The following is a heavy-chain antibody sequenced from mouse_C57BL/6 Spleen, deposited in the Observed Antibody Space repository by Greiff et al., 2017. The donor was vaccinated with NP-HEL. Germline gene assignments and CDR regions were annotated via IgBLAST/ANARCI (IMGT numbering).Heavy chain of an antibody. J-gene: IGHJ3*01. CDR1: GYTFTDYY. CDR2: INPNNGGT. D-gene: IGHD2-4*01. Sequence: EVQLQQSGPELVKPGASVKISCKASGYTFTDYYMNWVKQSHGKSLEWIGDINPNNGGTSYNQKFKGKATLTVDKSSSTAYMELRSLTSEDSAVYYCVGWDYAWFAYWGQGTLVTVSA. V-gene: IGHV1-26*01. CDR3: VGWDYAWFAY.